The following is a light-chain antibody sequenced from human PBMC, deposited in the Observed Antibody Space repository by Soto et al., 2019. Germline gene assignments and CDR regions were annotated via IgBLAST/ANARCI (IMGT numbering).Light chain of an antibody. CDR1: SSDIGSYDF. CDR2: EVS. V-gene: IGLV2-14*01. Sequence: QSVLTQPASVSGSPGQAITISCAGTSSDIGSYDFVSWHQQHPGKAPKLLIFEVSNRASGVSIRFSGSKSGNTASLTISGLQAEDEADYYCSSYTTSTTIEIGGGTKLTVL. CDR3: SSYTTSTTIE. J-gene: IGLJ2*01.